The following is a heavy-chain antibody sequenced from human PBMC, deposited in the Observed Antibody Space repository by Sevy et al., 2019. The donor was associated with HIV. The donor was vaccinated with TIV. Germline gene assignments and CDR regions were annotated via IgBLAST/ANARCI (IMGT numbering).Heavy chain of an antibody. J-gene: IGHJ5*02. CDR3: ARDKRWLPNPAHWFDP. CDR2: ISSSSSYI. V-gene: IGHV3-21*01. D-gene: IGHD5-12*01. Sequence: GGSLRLSCAASGFTFSSYSMNWVHLAPGKGLEWVSSISSSSSYIYYADSVKGRFTISRDNAKNSLYLQMNSLRAEDTAVYYCARDKRWLPNPAHWFDPWGQGTLVTVSS. CDR1: GFTFSSYS.